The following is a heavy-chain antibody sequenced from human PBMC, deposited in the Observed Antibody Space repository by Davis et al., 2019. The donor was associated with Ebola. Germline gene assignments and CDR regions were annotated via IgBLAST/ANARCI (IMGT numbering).Heavy chain of an antibody. CDR3: ARGRNGGWDFDY. J-gene: IGHJ4*02. CDR2: ISAHNGHT. CDR1: VYTFHRHG. Sequence: ASVPVSCQASVYTFHRHGISWVRQAPGQGLEWMAWISAHNGHTNYAQKFQGRLTLTTDTSTSTVYMELRSLTSDDTAEYYCARGRNGGWDFDYWGQGTRVTVSS. V-gene: IGHV1-18*01. D-gene: IGHD6-19*01.